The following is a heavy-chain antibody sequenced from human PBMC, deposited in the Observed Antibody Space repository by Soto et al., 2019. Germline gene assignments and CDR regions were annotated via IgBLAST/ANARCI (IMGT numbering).Heavy chain of an antibody. CDR1: GYPISSGYY. J-gene: IGHJ4*02. V-gene: IGHV4-38-2*01. CDR2: IYHSGTT. CDR3: ARQRTTVVTQASFDY. Sequence: PSETLSLTCAVSGYPISSGYYWGWIRLPPGKGLEWIGSIYHSGTTYYNPSLKSRVSISIDTSKNQFSLKLSSVTAADTALYYCARQRTTVVTQASFDYCGQGALFTVSS. D-gene: IGHD2-21*02.